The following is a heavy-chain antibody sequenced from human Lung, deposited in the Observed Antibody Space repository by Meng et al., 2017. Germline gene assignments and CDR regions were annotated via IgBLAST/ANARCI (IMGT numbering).Heavy chain of an antibody. J-gene: IGHJ4*02. Sequence: GRWVEVGGGVVQPGRSLGLSCAASGFTLSSYGMHWVRQAPGKGLEWVAVIWYDGSNKYYADSVKGRFTISRDNSKNTLYLQMNSLRAEDTAVYYCARESDKGYYFDYWGQGTLVTVSS. V-gene: IGHV3-33*01. CDR1: GFTLSSYG. CDR2: IWYDGSNK. CDR3: ARESDKGYYFDY. D-gene: IGHD2-21*01.